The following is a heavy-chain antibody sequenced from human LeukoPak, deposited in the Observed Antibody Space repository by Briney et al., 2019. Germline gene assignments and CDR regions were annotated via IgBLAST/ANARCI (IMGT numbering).Heavy chain of an antibody. J-gene: IGHJ3*02. D-gene: IGHD3-3*01. CDR3: ARESPGITIFGVVINDAFDI. V-gene: IGHV4-4*02. CDR2: IYHSGST. CDR1: GGSISSSYW. Sequence: SETLSLTCAVSGGSISSSYWWSWVRQPPGKGLEWIGEIYHSGSTNYNPSLKSRVTTSVDTSKNQFSLKLSSVTAADTAVYYCARESPGITIFGVVINDAFDIWGQGTMVTVSS.